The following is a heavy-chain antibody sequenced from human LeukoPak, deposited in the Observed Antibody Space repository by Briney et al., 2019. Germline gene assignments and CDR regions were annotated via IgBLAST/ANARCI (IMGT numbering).Heavy chain of an antibody. J-gene: IGHJ3*02. CDR2: IYTSGST. D-gene: IGHD3-3*01. V-gene: IGHV4-61*02. CDR3: ARGAVLRFLEWLSNDAFDI. Sequence: SQTLSLTCTVSGGSISSGSYYWSWIRQPAGKGLNWIGRIYTSGSTNYNPSLKSRVTISLDTSKNQFSLKLSSVTAADTAVYYCARGAVLRFLEWLSNDAFDIWGQGTMVTVSS. CDR1: GGSISSGSYY.